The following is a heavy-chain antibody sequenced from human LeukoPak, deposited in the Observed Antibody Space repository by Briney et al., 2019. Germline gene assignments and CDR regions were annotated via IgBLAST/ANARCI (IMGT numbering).Heavy chain of an antibody. V-gene: IGHV1-18*01. CDR1: GYTFTSYG. D-gene: IGHD3-9*01. CDR2: ISAYNGNT. J-gene: IGHJ3*02. Sequence: GASVKVSCKASGYTFTSYGISWVRQAPGQGLEWMGWISAYNGNTNYAQKFQGRVTMTRNTSISTAYMELSSLRSEDTAVYYCARGHVLRYFDWSPGVDAFDIWGQGTMVTVSS. CDR3: ARGHVLRYFDWSPGVDAFDI.